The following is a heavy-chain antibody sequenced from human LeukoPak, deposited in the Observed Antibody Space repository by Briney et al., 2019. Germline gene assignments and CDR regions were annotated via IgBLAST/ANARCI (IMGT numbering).Heavy chain of an antibody. J-gene: IGHJ4*02. CDR3: AKDLYSNYGGL. V-gene: IGHV3-23*01. D-gene: IGHD4-11*01. CDR2: ISASRST. Sequence: GGSLRLSCAASGFSFSNYAMSWVRQAPGKGLEWVSLISASRSTYYADSVKGRFTISRDNSKNTLYLQMNSLRADDTAVYYCAKDLYSNYGGLWGQGTLVTVSS. CDR1: GFSFSNYA.